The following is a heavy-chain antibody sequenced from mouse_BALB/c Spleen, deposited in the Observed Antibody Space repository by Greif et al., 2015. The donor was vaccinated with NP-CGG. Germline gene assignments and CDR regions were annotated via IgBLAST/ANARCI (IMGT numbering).Heavy chain of an antibody. Sequence: EVQGVESGGGLVQPGGSLKLSCAASGFTFSSYGMSWVRQTPDKRLELVATINSNGGSTYYPDSVKGRFTISRDNAKNTLYLQMSSLKSEDTAMYYCVRGDDGYSWFAYWGQGTLVTVSA. J-gene: IGHJ3*01. CDR3: VRGDDGYSWFAY. V-gene: IGHV5-6-3*01. CDR1: GFTFSSYG. CDR2: INSNGGST. D-gene: IGHD2-3*01.